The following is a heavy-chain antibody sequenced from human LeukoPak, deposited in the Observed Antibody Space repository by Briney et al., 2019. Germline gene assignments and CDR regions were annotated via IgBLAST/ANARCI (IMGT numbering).Heavy chain of an antibody. Sequence: GGSLRLSCAASGFTVSSNYMSWVRQAPGKGLEWVSVIYSGGSTYYADSVKGRFTISRDNSKNTLYLQMNSLRAEDTAVYYCARVSSYDFWSGFNWFDPWGQGTLVTVSS. V-gene: IGHV3-66*01. D-gene: IGHD3-3*01. CDR1: GFTVSSNY. J-gene: IGHJ5*02. CDR2: IYSGGST. CDR3: ARVSSYDFWSGFNWFDP.